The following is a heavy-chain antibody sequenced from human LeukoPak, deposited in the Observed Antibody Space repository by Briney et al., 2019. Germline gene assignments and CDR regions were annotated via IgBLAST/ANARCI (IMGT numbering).Heavy chain of an antibody. Sequence: GRSLRLSCAASGFTFSSYAMHWVRQAPGKGLEWVAVISYDGSNKYYADSVKGRFTISRDNSKNTLYLQMNSLRAEDTAVYYCARDLSGSFSLDPWGQGTLVTVSS. V-gene: IGHV3-30-3*01. D-gene: IGHD1-26*01. CDR1: GFTFSSYA. CDR2: ISYDGSNK. J-gene: IGHJ5*02. CDR3: ARDLSGSFSLDP.